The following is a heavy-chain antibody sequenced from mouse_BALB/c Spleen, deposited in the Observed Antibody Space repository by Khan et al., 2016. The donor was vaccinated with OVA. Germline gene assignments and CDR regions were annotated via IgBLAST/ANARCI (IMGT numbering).Heavy chain of an antibody. Sequence: QVRLQQSGAELVKPGASVKLSCKTSGYSFSSYWIQWVKQRPGQGLGWIGQIFPGTGTTYYNENFKGKATLTVDTSSSTAYMQLSSLTSEDSAVYFCARGYFGNYEFVDWGRGTLVTVSP. CDR3: ARGYFGNYEFVD. CDR1: GYSFSSYW. V-gene: IGHV1S132*01. CDR2: IFPGTGTT. D-gene: IGHD2-1*01. J-gene: IGHJ3*01.